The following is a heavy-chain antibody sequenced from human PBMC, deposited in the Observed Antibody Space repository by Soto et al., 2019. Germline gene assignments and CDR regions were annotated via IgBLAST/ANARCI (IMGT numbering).Heavy chain of an antibody. CDR2: IIPILGIA. D-gene: IGHD3-10*01. Sequence: QVQLVQSGAEVKKPGSSVKVSCKASGGTFSSYTVSWVRQAPGQGLEWMGRIIPILGIANYAPKFQGRVTATADKXXSXAXXELSSLRSGDTAVNYCARDGYYGSGSWDYYYGMDVWGQGTTVTVSS. CDR1: GGTFSSYT. CDR3: ARDGYYGSGSWDYYYGMDV. V-gene: IGHV1-69*08. J-gene: IGHJ6*02.